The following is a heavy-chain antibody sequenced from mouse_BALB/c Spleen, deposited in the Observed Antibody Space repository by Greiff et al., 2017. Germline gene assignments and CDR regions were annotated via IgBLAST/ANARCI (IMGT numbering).Heavy chain of an antibody. J-gene: IGHJ3*01. CDR1: GFSLTDYG. Sequence: VKVVESGPGLVAPSQSLSITCTVSGFSLTDYGVSWVRQPPGKGLEWLGVIWGGGSTYYNSALKSRLGISKDNSKSQVFLKKNSLQTDDTAMYYCAKQAYYGNYEAAYWGQGTLVTVSA. CDR3: AKQAYYGNYEAAY. V-gene: IGHV2-6-5*01. CDR2: IWGGGST. D-gene: IGHD2-10*01.